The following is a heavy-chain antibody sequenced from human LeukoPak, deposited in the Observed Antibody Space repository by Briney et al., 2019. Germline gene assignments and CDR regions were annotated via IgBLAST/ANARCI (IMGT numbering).Heavy chain of an antibody. J-gene: IGHJ4*02. V-gene: IGHV1-8*01. CDR3: ARKKPGYYDFWSGYSVDFDY. Sequence: ASVKVSCKASGYTFTSYDIDWVRQATGQGLEWMGWMNPNSGNTGYAQKFQGRVTMTRNTSISTAYMELSSLRSEDTAVYYCARKKPGYYDFWSGYSVDFDYWGQGTLVTVSS. D-gene: IGHD3-3*01. CDR1: GYTFTSYD. CDR2: MNPNSGNT.